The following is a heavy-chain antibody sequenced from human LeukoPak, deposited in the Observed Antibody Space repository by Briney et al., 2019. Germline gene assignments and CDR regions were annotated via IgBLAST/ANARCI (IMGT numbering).Heavy chain of an antibody. CDR2: IYYSGST. CDR3: ARVRLGSYLKGGDY. Sequence: SETLSLTCTVSGGSISSYYWSWIRQPPGKGLEWIGYIYYSGSTNYNPSLKSRVTISVDKSKNQFSLKLSSVTAADTAVYYCARVRLGSYLKGGDYWGQGTLVTVSS. D-gene: IGHD1-26*01. J-gene: IGHJ4*02. CDR1: GGSISSYY. V-gene: IGHV4-59*12.